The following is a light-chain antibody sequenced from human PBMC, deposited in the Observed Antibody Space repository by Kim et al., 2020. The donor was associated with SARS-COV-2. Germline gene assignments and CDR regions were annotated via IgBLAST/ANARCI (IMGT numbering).Light chain of an antibody. CDR1: ELGEMY. CDR3: QAWDSSTVV. V-gene: IGLV3-1*01. CDR2: RDT. Sequence: SYELTQPPSVSVSPGQTATITCSGDELGEMYVSWFQQKPGQSPLLVIYRDTKRPSGIPERFSGSNSGNTATLTISGTQAMDEADYHCQAWDSSTVVFGGG. J-gene: IGLJ3*02.